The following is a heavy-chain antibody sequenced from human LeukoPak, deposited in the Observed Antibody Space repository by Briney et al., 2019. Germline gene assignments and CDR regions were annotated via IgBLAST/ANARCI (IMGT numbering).Heavy chain of an antibody. Sequence: GESLKISCKGSGYSFTSYWIGWVRQMPGKGLEWMGIIYPGDSDTRSSPSFEGQVTISADKSTSTAYLQWSSRKASDTAMYYCARLKKPDGSGSYSQYWGQGTLVTVSS. V-gene: IGHV5-51*01. CDR1: GYSFTSYW. CDR2: IYPGDSDT. D-gene: IGHD3-10*01. CDR3: ARLKKPDGSGSYSQY. J-gene: IGHJ4*02.